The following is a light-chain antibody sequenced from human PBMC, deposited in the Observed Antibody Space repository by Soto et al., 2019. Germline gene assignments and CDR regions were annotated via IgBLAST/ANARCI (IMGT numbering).Light chain of an antibody. CDR3: QPYASSLWT. J-gene: IGKJ1*01. Sequence: EIVLTQSPGTLSLSPGERATLSCRASQSVSSSYLASYQQKPGQAPRLLIYGASSRATGIPYRFSGSGSGTDFTLTISILEPEGFAVYYCQPYASSLWTFGQGTKLEIK. CDR1: QSVSSSY. CDR2: GAS. V-gene: IGKV3-20*01.